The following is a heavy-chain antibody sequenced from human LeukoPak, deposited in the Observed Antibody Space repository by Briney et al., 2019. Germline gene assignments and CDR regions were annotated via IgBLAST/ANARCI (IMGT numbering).Heavy chain of an antibody. CDR2: ISPTGSTT. Sequence: GGSLRLSCAASGFSFSGHWMHWARQLPGKGLVWVSRISPTGSTTSYADSVKGRFTISRDNAKNSLYLQMNSLRAEDTAVYYCARGDDSGSDFDYWGQGTLVTVSS. D-gene: IGHD1-26*01. CDR3: ARGDDSGSDFDY. J-gene: IGHJ4*02. CDR1: GFSFSGHW. V-gene: IGHV3-74*01.